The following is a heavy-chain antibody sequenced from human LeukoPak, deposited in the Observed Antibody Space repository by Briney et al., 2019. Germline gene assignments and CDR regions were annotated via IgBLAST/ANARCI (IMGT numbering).Heavy chain of an antibody. D-gene: IGHD1-26*01. CDR3: ASVVLRATGMDY. J-gene: IGHJ4*02. V-gene: IGHV1-69*04. CDR2: IIPILGVP. CDR1: GGTFSSYA. Sequence: GSSVNVSCKASGGTFSSYAISWVRQAPGQGLEWMGRIIPILGVPNYAQKFQGRVTITADKSTSTAYMELSSLISEDTAVYYCASVVLRATGMDYWGQGPLVPVSS.